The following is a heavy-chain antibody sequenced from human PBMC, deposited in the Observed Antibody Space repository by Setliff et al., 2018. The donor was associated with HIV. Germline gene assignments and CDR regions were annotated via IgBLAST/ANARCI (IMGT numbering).Heavy chain of an antibody. CDR1: GGSLSCYY. D-gene: IGHD3-10*01. J-gene: IGHJ5*02. V-gene: IGHV4-34*01. CDR3: ARHRAQRGSGTYYDDWFDT. CDR2: VHYSGRT. Sequence: PSETLSLTCAAYGGSLSCYYWSWIRQTPGKGLEWIGEVHYSGRTAYNPSLQSRVAISVDMYRNQFFLRLTSVTAADTSVYYCARHRAQRGSGTYYDDWFDTWGQGTLVTVSS.